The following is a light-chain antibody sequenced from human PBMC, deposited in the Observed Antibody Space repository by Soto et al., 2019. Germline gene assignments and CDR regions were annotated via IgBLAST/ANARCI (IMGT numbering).Light chain of an antibody. V-gene: IGKV3-20*01. CDR3: QHYGISPGT. CDR1: QSVSSY. Sequence: DIVVTQHSATVYLSPGERATLSCRAGQSVSSYSAWYQQKPGQAPRLLIYDAPNRATGIPVRFSVSGSGTDFTLTIGRLETEEFAVYYCQHYGISPGTFGQGTKVELK. J-gene: IGKJ1*01. CDR2: DAP.